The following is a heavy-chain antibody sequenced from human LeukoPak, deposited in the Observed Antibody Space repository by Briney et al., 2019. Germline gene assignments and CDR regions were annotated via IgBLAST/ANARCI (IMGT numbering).Heavy chain of an antibody. CDR3: ARVSVAGPRGYFDY. CDR1: GGSISSYY. D-gene: IGHD6-19*01. CDR2: IYTSGST. J-gene: IGHJ4*02. Sequence: PSDTLSLTCTVSGGSISSYYWSWIRQPAGKGLEWIGRIYTSGSTNYNPSLKSRVTMSVDTSKNQFSLKLSSVTAADTAVYYCARVSVAGPRGYFDYWGQGTLVTVSS. V-gene: IGHV4-4*07.